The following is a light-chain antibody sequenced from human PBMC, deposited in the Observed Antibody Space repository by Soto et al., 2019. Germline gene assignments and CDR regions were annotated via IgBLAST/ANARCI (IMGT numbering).Light chain of an antibody. CDR2: GAS. V-gene: IGKV3-20*01. CDR1: QSVSTSY. CDR3: QQYDTYSRT. J-gene: IGKJ1*01. Sequence: EIVLTQSPGTLSLSPGERATLSCRASQSVSTSYLVWYQHKPGQAPRLLIYGASTRATGIPARFSGSGSGTEFTLTISSLQSEDFATYYCQQYDTYSRTFGQGTKVDIK.